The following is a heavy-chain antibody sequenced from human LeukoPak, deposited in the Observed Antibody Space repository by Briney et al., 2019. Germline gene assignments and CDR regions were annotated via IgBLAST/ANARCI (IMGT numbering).Heavy chain of an antibody. Sequence: PGGSLRLSCAASGFTFSDYYMSWIRQAPGKGLEWVAYISSSGSTIYYADSVKGRFTISRDNSNNSLYLQMNSLRAEHTAVYYCARDLRSTPFVNVYYNGGDVGGKATTVTVSS. V-gene: IGHV3-11*04. J-gene: IGHJ6*01. CDR1: GFTFSDYY. CDR3: ARDLRSTPFVNVYYNGGDV. CDR2: ISSSGSTI. D-gene: IGHD1-1*01.